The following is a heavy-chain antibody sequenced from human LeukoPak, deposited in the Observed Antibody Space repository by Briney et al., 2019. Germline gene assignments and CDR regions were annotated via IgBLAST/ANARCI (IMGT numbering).Heavy chain of an antibody. Sequence: ASVKVSCKVSGYTLTELPMHWVRQAPGKGLEWMGGFDPEDGETIYAQKFQGGVTMTEDTSTDTAYMELGSLRSEDTAVYYCATRDVLEPDFDYWGQGTLVTVSS. D-gene: IGHD1-1*01. CDR3: ATRDVLEPDFDY. J-gene: IGHJ4*02. CDR2: FDPEDGET. V-gene: IGHV1-24*01. CDR1: GYTLTELP.